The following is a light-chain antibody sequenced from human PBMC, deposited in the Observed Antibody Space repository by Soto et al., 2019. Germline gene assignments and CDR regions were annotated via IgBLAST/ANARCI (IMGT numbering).Light chain of an antibody. Sequence: EIVMTQSPATLSVSPGERATLSCRASQSVSSNLAWYQQKPGQAPRLLIYGASTRATGIPARFSGSGSGTEFPRTISSLQSEDFAVYYCQQYNNWPPWTFGQGTKVEIK. CDR3: QQYNNWPPWT. CDR1: QSVSSN. J-gene: IGKJ1*01. CDR2: GAS. V-gene: IGKV3-15*01.